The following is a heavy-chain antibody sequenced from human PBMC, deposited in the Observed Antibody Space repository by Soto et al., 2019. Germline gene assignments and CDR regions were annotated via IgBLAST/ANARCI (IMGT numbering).Heavy chain of an antibody. Sequence: EASVKVSCKASGYTFTSYAMHWVRHAPGQRLEWMGWINAGNGNTKYSQKFQGRVTITRDTSASTAYMELSSLRSEDTAVYYCARDRRFLGYYYYYMDVWGKGTTVTVSS. D-gene: IGHD3-3*01. CDR1: GYTFTSYA. V-gene: IGHV1-3*01. CDR2: INAGNGNT. CDR3: ARDRRFLGYYYYYMDV. J-gene: IGHJ6*03.